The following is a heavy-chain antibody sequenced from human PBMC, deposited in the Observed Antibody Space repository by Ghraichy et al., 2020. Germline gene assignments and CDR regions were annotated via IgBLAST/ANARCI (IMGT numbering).Heavy chain of an antibody. CDR1: GGSISSINW. V-gene: IGHV4-4*02. D-gene: IGHD6-13*01. Sequence: SETLSLTCAVSGGSISSINWWSWVRQPPGKGLEWIGEIHHSGSTNYNPSLKSRVTISVDKSKNQFSLKLSSVTAADTAVYYCARIAAGGAGDWLDPWGQGTLVTVSS. J-gene: IGHJ5*02. CDR2: IHHSGST. CDR3: ARIAAGGAGDWLDP.